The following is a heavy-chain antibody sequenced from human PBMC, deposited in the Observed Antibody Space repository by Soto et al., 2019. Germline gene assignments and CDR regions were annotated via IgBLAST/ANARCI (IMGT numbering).Heavy chain of an antibody. J-gene: IGHJ6*02. Sequence: GESRNISCKGSRYGFSSYWIAWVRQMPGKGLEWMGIIYPGDSDTIYSPSFQGQVTFSADKSTSTAYLQWSSLKASDTAMYYCARQGSNGAYYYYGMDVWGQGTTVTVSS. CDR3: ARQGSNGAYYYYGMDV. CDR1: RYGFSSYW. CDR2: IYPGDSDT. D-gene: IGHD2-8*01. V-gene: IGHV5-51*01.